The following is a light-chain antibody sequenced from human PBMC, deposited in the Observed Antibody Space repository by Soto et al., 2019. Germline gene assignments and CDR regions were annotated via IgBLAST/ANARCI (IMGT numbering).Light chain of an antibody. Sequence: DIVMTQSPLSLPVTPGEPASTSCRSSQSLLHSNGYNYLDWYLQKPGQSPQLLVYLGSDRASGVPDRFSGSGSGTDFTLKISRVEAEDLGVYYCVQALQTPWTFGQGTKVEIK. CDR1: QSLLHSNGYNY. CDR2: LGS. V-gene: IGKV2-28*01. J-gene: IGKJ1*01. CDR3: VQALQTPWT.